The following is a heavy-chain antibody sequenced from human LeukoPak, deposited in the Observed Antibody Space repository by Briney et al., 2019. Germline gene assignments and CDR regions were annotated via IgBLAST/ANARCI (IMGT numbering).Heavy chain of an antibody. CDR3: AKRGLYYYDPPDS. J-gene: IGHJ4*02. Sequence: GGSLRLSCAASKSTFTNYDMNRVRQVPGKGLEWVSAISGSGVSTYYADSVKGRFTVSRDNSKNTLYLQMNSLRAEDTAVYYCAKRGLYYYDPPDSWGQGTLVTVSS. CDR2: ISGSGVST. D-gene: IGHD3-22*01. CDR1: KSTFTNYD. V-gene: IGHV3-23*01.